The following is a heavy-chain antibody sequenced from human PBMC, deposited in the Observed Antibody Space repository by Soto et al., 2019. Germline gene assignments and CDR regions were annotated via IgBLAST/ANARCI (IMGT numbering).Heavy chain of an antibody. D-gene: IGHD2-2*01. V-gene: IGHV3-23*01. CDR3: AKGRGYCSSTSCYVGSDY. Sequence: EVQLLESGGGLVQPAGSLRLSCAASGFNFSSYAMSWVRQAPGKGLEWVSAISGSGGSTYYADSVKGRFTISRDNSKNTLYLQMNSLRAEDTAVYYCAKGRGYCSSTSCYVGSDYWGQGTLVTVSS. J-gene: IGHJ4*02. CDR2: ISGSGGST. CDR1: GFNFSSYA.